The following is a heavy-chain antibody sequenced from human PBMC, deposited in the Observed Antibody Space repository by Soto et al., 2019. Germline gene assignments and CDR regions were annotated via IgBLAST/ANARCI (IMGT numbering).Heavy chain of an antibody. V-gene: IGHV3-74*01. D-gene: IGHD2-2*01. CDR2: INSDGSST. J-gene: IGHJ4*02. CDR1: GFTFSSYW. Sequence: EVQLVESGGGLVQPGGSLRLSCAASGFTFSSYWMHWVRQAPGKGLVWVSRINSDGSSTSYADSVRGRFTISRDNAKNTLYRQMNSLRAEDTAVYYCGRRESGAGVPADYWGQGTLVTVSS. CDR3: GRRESGAGVPADY.